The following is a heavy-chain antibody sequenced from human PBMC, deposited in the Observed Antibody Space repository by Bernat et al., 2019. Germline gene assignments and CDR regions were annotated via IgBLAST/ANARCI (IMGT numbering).Heavy chain of an antibody. V-gene: IGHV3-30-3*01. Sequence: LVESGGGVVQPGRSLRLSCAASGFTFSSYAMHWVRQAPGKGLEWVAVISYDGSNKYYADSVKGRFTISRDNSKNTLYLQMNSLRAEDTAVYYCARVQGGYYSYYFDYWGQGTLVTVSS. CDR1: GFTFSSYA. D-gene: IGHD3-22*01. J-gene: IGHJ4*02. CDR2: ISYDGSNK. CDR3: ARVQGGYYSYYFDY.